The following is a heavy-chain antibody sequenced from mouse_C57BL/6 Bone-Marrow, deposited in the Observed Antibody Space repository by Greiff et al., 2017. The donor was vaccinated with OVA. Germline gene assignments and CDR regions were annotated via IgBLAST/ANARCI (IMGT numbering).Heavy chain of an antibody. J-gene: IGHJ1*03. CDR2: IYPSDSET. CDR3: ARWDGYWYFDV. CDR1: GYTFTSYW. Sequence: QVQLQPGAELVRPGSSVKLSCKASGYTFTSYWMDWVKQRPGQGLEWIGNIYPSDSETHYNQKFKDKATLTVDKSSSTAYMQLSSLTSEDSAVYYCARWDGYWYFDVWGTGTTVTVSS. D-gene: IGHD2-3*01. V-gene: IGHV1-61*01.